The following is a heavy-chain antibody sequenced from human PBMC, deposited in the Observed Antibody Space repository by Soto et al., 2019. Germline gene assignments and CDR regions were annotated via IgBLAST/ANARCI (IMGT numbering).Heavy chain of an antibody. CDR2: IYYSGST. Sequence: TSETLSLTCTVSGGSIGSGDSYWSWIRQPPGQGLEWIGYIYYSGSTYYNPSLKSRVTISVDTSKNQFSLKLSSVTAADTAVYYCARRKDIVVVVAASSPDDAFDIWGQGTMVT. D-gene: IGHD2-15*01. V-gene: IGHV4-30-4*01. CDR3: ARRKDIVVVVAASSPDDAFDI. CDR1: GGSIGSGDSY. J-gene: IGHJ3*02.